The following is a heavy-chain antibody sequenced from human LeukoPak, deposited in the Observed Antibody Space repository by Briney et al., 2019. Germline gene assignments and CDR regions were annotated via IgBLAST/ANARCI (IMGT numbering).Heavy chain of an antibody. D-gene: IGHD1-26*01. Sequence: GGSLRLSCAASGFTVSSNYMSWVRQAPGKGLQWVSAIRGSGGSTYYADSVKGRFTISRDNSKNTLYLQMNSLRAEDTAVYYCARDSGTYYPIFDCWGQGALVTVSS. J-gene: IGHJ4*02. CDR3: ARDSGTYYPIFDC. CDR1: GFTVSSNY. CDR2: IRGSGGST. V-gene: IGHV3-23*01.